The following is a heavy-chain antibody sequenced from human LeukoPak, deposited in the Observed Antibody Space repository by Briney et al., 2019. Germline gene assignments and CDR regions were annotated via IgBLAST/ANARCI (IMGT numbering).Heavy chain of an antibody. Sequence: PGGSLRLSCAASGFTFSSYDMHWVRQATGEGLEWVSAIGTAGDTYYPGSVKGRFTISRENAKNSLYLQMNSLRAGDTAVYYCARASGTGWFDPWGQGTLVTVSS. CDR2: IGTAGDT. CDR1: GFTFSSYD. CDR3: ARASGTGWFDP. J-gene: IGHJ5*02. D-gene: IGHD3-3*01. V-gene: IGHV3-13*01.